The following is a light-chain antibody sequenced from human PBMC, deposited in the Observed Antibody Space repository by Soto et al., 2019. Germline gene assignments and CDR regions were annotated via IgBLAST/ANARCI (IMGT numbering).Light chain of an antibody. CDR1: QAVNTR. V-gene: IGKV3D-15*01. CDR3: QQYHDWPLT. CDR2: LAS. J-gene: IGKJ4*01. Sequence: EIVLTQSPATLSSFPGDRVTLSCRASQAVNTRLAWYQHKPGQAPRLLIYLASNRAAGVPARFSGSGSGTEFTLTISSLQSEDFAVYFCQQYHDWPLTFGGGTKVDIK.